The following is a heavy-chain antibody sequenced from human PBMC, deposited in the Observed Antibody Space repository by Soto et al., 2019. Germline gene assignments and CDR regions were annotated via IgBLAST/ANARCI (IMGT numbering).Heavy chain of an antibody. CDR3: AKRAWGYFYFDY. J-gene: IGHJ4*02. V-gene: IGHV3-23*01. D-gene: IGHD1-26*01. CDR1: GFTFSSYA. CDR2: ISGSGGST. Sequence: PGGSLRLSCAASGFTFSSYAMSWVRQAPGKGLEWVSVISGSGGSTYYADSVKDRFTISRDNSRNTLYLQMNSLRAEDTAVYYCAKRAWGYFYFDYWGQGTLVTVSS.